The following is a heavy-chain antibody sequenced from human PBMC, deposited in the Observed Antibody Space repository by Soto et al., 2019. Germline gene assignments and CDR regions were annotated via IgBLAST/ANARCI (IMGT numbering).Heavy chain of an antibody. CDR3: ASQYYYGSGSYFDAFDI. Sequence: SETLSLTCAVYGGSFSGYYWSWIRQPPGKGLEWIGEINHSGSTNYNLSLKSRVTISVDTSKNQFSLKLSSVTAADTAVYYCASQYYYGSGSYFDAFDIWGQGTMVTVSS. V-gene: IGHV4-34*01. J-gene: IGHJ3*02. CDR1: GGSFSGYY. CDR2: INHSGST. D-gene: IGHD3-10*01.